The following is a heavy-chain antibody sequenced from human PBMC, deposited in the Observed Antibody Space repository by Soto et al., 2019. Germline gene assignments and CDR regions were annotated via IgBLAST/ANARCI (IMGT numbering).Heavy chain of an antibody. CDR1: GGSISSGDYY. CDR3: ARYIEDDRPPGPKWYSSSWYGVDLSRNYFDY. Sequence: QVQLQESGPGLVKPSQTLSLTCTVSGGSISSGDYYWSWIRQPPGKGLEWIGYIYYSGSTYYNPSLKSRVTISVDTSKNQFSLKLSSVTAADTAVYYCARYIEDDRPPGPKWYSSSWYGVDLSRNYFDYWGQGTLVTVSS. J-gene: IGHJ4*02. CDR2: IYYSGST. D-gene: IGHD6-13*01. V-gene: IGHV4-30-4*01.